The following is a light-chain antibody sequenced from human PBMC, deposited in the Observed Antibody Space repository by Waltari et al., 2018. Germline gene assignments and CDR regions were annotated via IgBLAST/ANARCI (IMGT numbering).Light chain of an antibody. CDR1: SRAVGGYNY. CDR2: DVS. J-gene: IGLJ3*02. CDR3: ASYTSSSTWV. V-gene: IGLV2-14*03. Sequence: QSALTQPASVSGSPGQSITISCPGTSRAVGGYNYVSWYQQRPGKAPKVMIYDVSYRPSGVSNRFSGSKSGNTASLTISGLQAEDEADYYCASYTSSSTWVFGGGTKLTVL.